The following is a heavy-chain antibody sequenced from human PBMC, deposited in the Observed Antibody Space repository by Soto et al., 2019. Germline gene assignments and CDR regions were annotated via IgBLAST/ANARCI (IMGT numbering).Heavy chain of an antibody. CDR3: APAYGGRSLS. J-gene: IGHJ5*02. CDR2: IYWDDTK. Sequence: QITLKESGPTLVKPTQTLTLTCTFSGFSLPTDRVGVGWIRQPPGKALEWLAVIYWDDTKTYRPSLKSRLTTTTATAQTHLALPLSDLAPVDTAPYSCAPAYGGRSLSWGQGTLVTFSS. V-gene: IGHV2-5*02. D-gene: IGHD1-26*01. CDR1: GFSLPTDRVG.